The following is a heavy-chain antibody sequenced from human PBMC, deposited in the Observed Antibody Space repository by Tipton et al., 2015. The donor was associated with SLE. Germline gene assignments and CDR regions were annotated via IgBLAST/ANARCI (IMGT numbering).Heavy chain of an antibody. D-gene: IGHD1-14*01. J-gene: IGHJ4*02. CDR3: ARGPSITYFDY. CDR2: INHSGST. Sequence: LRRSCAVYGGSFSGYYWSWIRQPPGKGLEWIGEINHSGSTNYNPSLKSRVTISVDTSKNQFSLKLSSVTAADTAVYYCARGPSITYFDYWGQGTLVTVSS. V-gene: IGHV4-34*01. CDR1: GGSFSGYY.